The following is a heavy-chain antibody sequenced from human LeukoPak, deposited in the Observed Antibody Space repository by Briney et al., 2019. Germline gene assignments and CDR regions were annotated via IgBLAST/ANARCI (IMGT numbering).Heavy chain of an antibody. CDR1: GGSISSGGYY. D-gene: IGHD2-21*02. Sequence: SQTLSLTCTVSGGSISSGGYYGSWIRQHPGKGLEWIGYIYYSGSTYSNPSLKSRVTISVDTSKNQFSLKLSSVTAADTAVYYCARAPVVTAIPDYWGQGTLVTVSS. CDR2: IYYSGST. CDR3: ARAPVVTAIPDY. V-gene: IGHV4-31*03. J-gene: IGHJ4*02.